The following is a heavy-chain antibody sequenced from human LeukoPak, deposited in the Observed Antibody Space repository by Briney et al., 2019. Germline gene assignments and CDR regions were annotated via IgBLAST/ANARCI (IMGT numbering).Heavy chain of an antibody. Sequence: ASVKVSCKSSGYTFTDYYLHWVRQAPGQGLEWMGWIKPNSGGTNYAQRFQGRVTMTRDTFISTAYMELSRLRSDDTAVYYCATDFYYGSGNYPDYWGQGTPVTVSS. J-gene: IGHJ4*02. V-gene: IGHV1-2*02. CDR3: ATDFYYGSGNYPDY. D-gene: IGHD3-10*01. CDR2: IKPNSGGT. CDR1: GYTFTDYY.